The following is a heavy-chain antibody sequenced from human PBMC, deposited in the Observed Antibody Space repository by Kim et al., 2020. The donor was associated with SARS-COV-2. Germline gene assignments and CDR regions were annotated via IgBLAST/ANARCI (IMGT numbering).Heavy chain of an antibody. CDR3: ARGATVTTGGRFDP. CDR1: GGSISSYY. D-gene: IGHD4-4*01. J-gene: IGHJ5*02. Sequence: SETLSLTCTVSGGSISSYYWSWIRQPAGKGLEWIGRIYTSGSTNYNPSLKSRVTMSVDTSKNQFSLKLSSVTAADTAVYYCARGATVTTGGRFDPWGQGTLVTVSS. V-gene: IGHV4-4*07. CDR2: IYTSGST.